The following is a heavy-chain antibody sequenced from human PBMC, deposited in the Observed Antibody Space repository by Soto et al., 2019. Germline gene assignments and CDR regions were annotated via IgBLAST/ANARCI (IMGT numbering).Heavy chain of an antibody. V-gene: IGHV1-69*01. CDR1: GGTFSSDA. CDR2: IIPIFGTA. D-gene: IGHD3-9*01. Sequence: QVQLVQSGAEVQKPGSSVKVSCKASGGTFSSDAISWVRQAPGQGLEWMGGIIPIFGTANYAQKFQSRVKITADESPSTAYMELSNLRAEHTAVYYFSRGREGYYNGGFDPWGQGTLVTVSS. CDR3: SRGREGYYNGGFDP. J-gene: IGHJ5*02.